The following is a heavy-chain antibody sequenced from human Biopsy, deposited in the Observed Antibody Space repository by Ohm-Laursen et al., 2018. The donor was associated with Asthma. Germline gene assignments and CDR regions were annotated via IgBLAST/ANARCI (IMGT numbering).Heavy chain of an antibody. CDR3: AKDWRSLYVQYFFEY. Sequence: SLRLSCTAIGFTFSSYALSWVRQAPGKGLEWVSGISGDAQRTYYEDSVKGRFTISRDNSKNTIYLQLNSLRAEDTAVYYCAKDWRSLYVQYFFEYWGQGTLVTVSP. CDR1: GFTFSSYA. J-gene: IGHJ4*02. CDR2: ISGDAQRT. V-gene: IGHV3-23*01. D-gene: IGHD3-3*01.